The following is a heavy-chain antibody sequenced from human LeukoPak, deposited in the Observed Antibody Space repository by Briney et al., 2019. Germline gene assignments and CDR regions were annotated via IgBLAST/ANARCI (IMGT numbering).Heavy chain of an antibody. D-gene: IGHD6-6*01. CDR3: ASGARPIDY. V-gene: IGHV3-21*01. CDR1: GFTFSSYS. J-gene: IGHJ4*02. CDR2: ISSSGSYI. Sequence: KTGGPLRLSCAASGFTFSSYSMNWVRQAPGKGLEWVSSISSSGSYIYYAGSVKGRFTISRDNAKNSLYLQMNSLRAEDTAVYYCASGARPIDYWGQGTLVTVSS.